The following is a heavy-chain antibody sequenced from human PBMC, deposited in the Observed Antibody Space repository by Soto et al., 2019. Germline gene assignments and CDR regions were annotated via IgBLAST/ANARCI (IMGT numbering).Heavy chain of an antibody. CDR2: IIPIFGTA. V-gene: IGHV1-69*13. J-gene: IGHJ6*04. Sequence: SVKVSCKASGGTFSSYAISWVRQAPGQGLEWMGGIIPIFGTANYAQKFQGRVTITADESTSTAYMELSSLRSEDTAVYYCAAPTAHYQLLPLGGMDVWGKGTTVTVSS. CDR1: GGTFSSYA. D-gene: IGHD2-2*01. CDR3: AAPTAHYQLLPLGGMDV.